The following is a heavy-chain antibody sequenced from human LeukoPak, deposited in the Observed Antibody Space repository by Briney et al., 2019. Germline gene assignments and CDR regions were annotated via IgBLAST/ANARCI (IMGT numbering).Heavy chain of an antibody. D-gene: IGHD6-13*01. CDR2: IYYSGST. J-gene: IGHJ6*02. CDR3: ARTEAAGTPRYYYGMDV. CDR1: GGSISSYY. V-gene: IGHV4-59*08. Sequence: SETLSLTCTVSGGSISSYYWSWIRQPPGKGLEWIGYIYYSGSTNYNPSLKSRATISVDTSKNQFSLKLSSVTAADTAVYYCARTEAAGTPRYYYGMDVWGQGTTVTVSS.